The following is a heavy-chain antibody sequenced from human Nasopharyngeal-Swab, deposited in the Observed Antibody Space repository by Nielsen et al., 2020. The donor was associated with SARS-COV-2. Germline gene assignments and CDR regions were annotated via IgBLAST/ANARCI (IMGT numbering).Heavy chain of an antibody. V-gene: IGHV3-21*06. Sequence: WIRQPPGKGLEWVASISGNNNYTYYADPVKGRFTISRDNAKNSLFLQVNSLRAEDTAVYYCAREGGRFSSTWYYYSYGMDVWGQGTTVTVSS. D-gene: IGHD6-13*01. CDR2: ISGNNNYT. CDR3: AREGGRFSSTWYYYSYGMDV. J-gene: IGHJ6*02.